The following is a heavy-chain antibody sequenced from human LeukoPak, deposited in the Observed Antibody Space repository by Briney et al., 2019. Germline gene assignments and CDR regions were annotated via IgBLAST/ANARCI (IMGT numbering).Heavy chain of an antibody. D-gene: IGHD5-24*01. CDR1: GFTFSNYD. Sequence: PGGSLRLSCAASGFTFSNYDMNWVRQAPGQGLEWVSLFSSIGSHRYYADSVKGRFTISRDNAKNSLYLQMNSLRAEDTVVYYCAREERDGYKYYWYFDLWGRGTLVTVSS. V-gene: IGHV3-21*01. J-gene: IGHJ2*01. CDR3: AREERDGYKYYWYFDL. CDR2: FSSIGSHR.